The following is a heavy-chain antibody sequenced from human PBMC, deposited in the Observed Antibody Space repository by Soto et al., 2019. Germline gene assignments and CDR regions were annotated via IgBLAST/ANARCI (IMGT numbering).Heavy chain of an antibody. J-gene: IGHJ4*02. V-gene: IGHV1-18*01. CDR2: ISAYDGKT. CDR3: ARGWSSSSPLDY. D-gene: IGHD6-13*01. Sequence: QIQLVQSGVEVKKPGASVKVSCKASGYTFISYGISWVRQAPGQGLEWMGWISAYDGKTNYAQKFQGRVTMPTDTSTSRAYKELRSLISDETAVYYCARGWSSSSPLDYCGQGAVVAVSS. CDR1: GYTFISYG.